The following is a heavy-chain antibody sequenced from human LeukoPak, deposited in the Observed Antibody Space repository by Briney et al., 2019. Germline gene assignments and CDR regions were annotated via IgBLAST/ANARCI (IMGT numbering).Heavy chain of an antibody. J-gene: IGHJ4*02. CDR3: AKARTRGYSCGSFDY. D-gene: IGHD5-18*01. CDR1: GFTFTYYA. V-gene: IGHV3-30*02. CDR2: IRYDGTNK. Sequence: GGSLRLSCAASGFTFTYYAIHWVRQAPGKGLEWVAFIRYDGTNKNYADSVKGRFTISRDNSKNTLYLQMNSLRVEDTAVYYCAKARTRGYSCGSFDYWGQGTLVTVSS.